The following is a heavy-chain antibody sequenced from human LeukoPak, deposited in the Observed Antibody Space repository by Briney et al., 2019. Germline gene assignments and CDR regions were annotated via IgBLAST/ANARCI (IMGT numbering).Heavy chain of an antibody. D-gene: IGHD4-17*01. CDR3: ARDRGDYPYYYYYYYMDV. CDR2: IYTSGST. J-gene: IGHJ6*03. Sequence: SETLSLTCTVSGGSISSYYWSWIRQPAGKGLEWIGRIYTSGSTNYNPSLKSRVTMSVDTSKNQFSLKLSSVTAADTAVYYCARDRGDYPYYYYYYYMDVWGKGTTVTVSS. V-gene: IGHV4-4*07. CDR1: GGSISSYY.